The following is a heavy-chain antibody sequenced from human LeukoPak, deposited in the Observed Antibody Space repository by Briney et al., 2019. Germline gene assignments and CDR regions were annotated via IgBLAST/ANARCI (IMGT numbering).Heavy chain of an antibody. J-gene: IGHJ6*03. CDR1: GGSISSYY. D-gene: IGHD6-13*01. Sequence: SETLSLTCTVSGGSISSYYWSWIRQPPGKGLEWIGYIYYSGSTNYNPSLKSRVTISVDTSKNQLSLKLSSVTAADTAVYYCAREIAAAGTFYYYYMDVWGKGTTVTVSS. V-gene: IGHV4-59*01. CDR3: AREIAAAGTFYYYYMDV. CDR2: IYYSGST.